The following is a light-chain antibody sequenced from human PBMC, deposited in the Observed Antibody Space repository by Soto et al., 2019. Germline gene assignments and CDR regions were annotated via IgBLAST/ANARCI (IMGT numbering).Light chain of an antibody. CDR3: ELFMGNGISV. CDR1: SGSVSTANN. Sequence: VMTQESSFSVSPGGTVTLTCGLISGSVSTANNPNWYQQTPGQAPRTLIYSTSTRSAGVPDRFSGSILGNKAALTITGAQADDESDYYCELFMGNGISVFGTGTKLTVL. CDR2: STS. J-gene: IGLJ1*01. V-gene: IGLV8-61*01.